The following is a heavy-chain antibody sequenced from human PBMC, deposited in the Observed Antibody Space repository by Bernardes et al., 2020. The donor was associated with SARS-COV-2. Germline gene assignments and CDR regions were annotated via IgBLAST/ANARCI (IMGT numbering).Heavy chain of an antibody. D-gene: IGHD3-16*01. CDR2: ISGSGRTT. CDR1: GFIFNTYA. J-gene: IGHJ6*02. Sequence: GGSLRLSCATSGFIFNTYAMTWVRQAPGRGLEWVAVISGSGRTTHYAESVRGRFTISRDNSKNTLYLQMNSLRAEDTAVYSCAKDLNRDYDTVPNNYRYYYYGMDVWGPGTTVTVSS. V-gene: IGHV3-23*01. CDR3: AKDLNRDYDTVPNNYRYYYYGMDV.